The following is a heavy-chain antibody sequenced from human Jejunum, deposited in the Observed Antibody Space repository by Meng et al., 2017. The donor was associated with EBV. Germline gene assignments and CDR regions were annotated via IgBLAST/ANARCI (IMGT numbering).Heavy chain of an antibody. CDR1: GYNFTSYD. J-gene: IGHJ4*02. D-gene: IGHD6-19*01. CDR3: TRGISAYSWQWVANFDY. Sequence: QVQLVQSGAEVKKPGASVRVPCKASGYNFTSYDINWVRQATGQGLEWMGWMNPNSGRTGYAQKFQGRVTMTRNTPITTAYMDLSNLKSEDTAVYFCTRGISAYSWQWVANFDYWGQGTLVTVSS. V-gene: IGHV1-8*01. CDR2: MNPNSGRT.